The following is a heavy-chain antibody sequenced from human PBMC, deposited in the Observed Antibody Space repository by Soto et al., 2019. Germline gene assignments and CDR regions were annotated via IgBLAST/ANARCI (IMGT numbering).Heavy chain of an antibody. Sequence: QVQLQESGPGLVKPSQTLSLTCTLSGVSITSGAYYWTWVRQHPGKGLEWIGYIYYNGNTYFSPSRKSRLTISIDTSKNQFSLKRSSVTAADTAMYYCARARLRAVYAFDFWGQGTMVTVSS. V-gene: IGHV4-31*03. J-gene: IGHJ3*01. CDR3: ARARLRAVYAFDF. CDR2: IYYNGNT. CDR1: GVSITSGAYY. D-gene: IGHD4-17*01.